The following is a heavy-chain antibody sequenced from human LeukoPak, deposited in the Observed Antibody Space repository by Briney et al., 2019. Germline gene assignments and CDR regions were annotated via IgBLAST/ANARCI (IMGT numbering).Heavy chain of an antibody. CDR1: GGSISFYY. V-gene: IGHV4-59*01. Sequence: PSETLSLTCTVSGGSISFYYWSWIRQPPGKGLEWIGYIYYSGSTNYNPSLKSRVTISVDTSKNQFSLKLSSVTAADTAVYYCAASVAHRVYFDYWGQGTLVTVSS. CDR3: AASVAHRVYFDY. J-gene: IGHJ4*02. D-gene: IGHD6-19*01. CDR2: IYYSGST.